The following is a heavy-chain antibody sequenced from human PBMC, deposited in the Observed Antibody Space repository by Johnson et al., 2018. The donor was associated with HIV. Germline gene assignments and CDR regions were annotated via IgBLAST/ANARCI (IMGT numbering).Heavy chain of an antibody. CDR3: ARDSGVPGNDAFDI. CDR1: GFTVSSNN. D-gene: IGHD3-10*01. Sequence: VQLVESGGGLVQPGGSLRLSCAASGFTVSSNNMSWVRQAPGKGLEWVSAISSNGGSTYYANSVKGRFTISRDHSKNTLYLQMGNLRSEDTAVYYCARDSGVPGNDAFDIWGQGTMVTVSS. V-gene: IGHV3-64*01. J-gene: IGHJ3*02. CDR2: ISSNGGST.